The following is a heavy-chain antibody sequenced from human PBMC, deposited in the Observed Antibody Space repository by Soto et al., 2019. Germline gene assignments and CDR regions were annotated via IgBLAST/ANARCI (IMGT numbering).Heavy chain of an antibody. D-gene: IGHD6-13*01. CDR1: GGSFSGCY. J-gene: IGHJ6*02. V-gene: IGHV4-34*01. CDR3: VRGSAGSWYHNYYYTGIDV. Sequence: PSETLSLTSAVYGGSFSGCYWSWIRQPPGKWLEWIGEMNHSGSTTYNPSLKSRVTISVDTPKNQFSPKLCSVTAAGTAVDYCVRGSAGSWYHNYYYTGIDVWGQGTTVTVSS. CDR2: MNHSGST.